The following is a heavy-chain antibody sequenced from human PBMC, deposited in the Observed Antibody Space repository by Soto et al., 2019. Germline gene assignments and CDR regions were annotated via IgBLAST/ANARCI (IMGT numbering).Heavy chain of an antibody. CDR1: RVPFSKFI. J-gene: IGHJ6*02. Sequence: SVKVSCKASRVPFSKFIVTWVRQAPGLGLEWVGGIIPIFGTANYAQKFQGRVTITADESTSASYMEVNNLRSEDTAVYYCAKVRYSSPMGYYYGMDVWGQGTTVTVSS. CDR3: AKVRYSSPMGYYYGMDV. V-gene: IGHV1-69*13. CDR2: IIPIFGTA. D-gene: IGHD6-19*01.